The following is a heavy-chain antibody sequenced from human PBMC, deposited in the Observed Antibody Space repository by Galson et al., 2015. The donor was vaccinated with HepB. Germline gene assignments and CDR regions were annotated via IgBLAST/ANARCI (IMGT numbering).Heavy chain of an antibody. CDR3: AKIWMATAQGWWFDP. Sequence: LRLSCAASGFPFSSYAMSWVRQAPGKGLEWVSAISGSGGSTYYADSVKGRFTISRDNSKNTLYLQMNSLRAEDTAVYYCAKIWMATAQGWWFDPWGQGTLVTVSS. CDR1: GFPFSSYA. V-gene: IGHV3-23*01. J-gene: IGHJ5*02. D-gene: IGHD5-24*01. CDR2: ISGSGGST.